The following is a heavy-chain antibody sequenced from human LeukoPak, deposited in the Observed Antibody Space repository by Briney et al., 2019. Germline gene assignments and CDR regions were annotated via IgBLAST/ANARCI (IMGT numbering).Heavy chain of an antibody. CDR1: GFTFSNYG. J-gene: IGHJ4*02. V-gene: IGHV3-30*02. D-gene: IGHD3-22*01. Sequence: GGSLRLSCAVSGFTFSNYGMHWVRQAPGKGLEWVAFIRYDGSDKYYADSVKGRFTISRDDSKNTLYLQMNSLRPEDTAVYFCAKIPYYDSSGYFDYWGQGTLVTVSS. CDR3: AKIPYYDSSGYFDY. CDR2: IRYDGSDK.